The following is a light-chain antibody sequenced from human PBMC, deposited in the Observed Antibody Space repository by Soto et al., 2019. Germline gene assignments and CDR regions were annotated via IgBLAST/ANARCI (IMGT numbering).Light chain of an antibody. CDR3: HQYYSYPPLT. V-gene: IGKV1-8*01. J-gene: IGKJ4*01. CDR2: AAS. Sequence: AIRMTQSPSSLSASTGDRVTITCRASQGISSYLAWYQQKPGKAPKLLIYAASTLQSGVPSRFSGSGSGTDCTLTIGCLQSEDFATYFCHQYYSYPPLTFGGGSKVAI. CDR1: QGISSY.